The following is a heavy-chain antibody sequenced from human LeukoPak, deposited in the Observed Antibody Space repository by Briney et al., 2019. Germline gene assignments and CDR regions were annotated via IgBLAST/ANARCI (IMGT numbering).Heavy chain of an antibody. CDR1: GFTFSSYSMN. CDR3: ARLLIYCSSTSCHFDY. D-gene: IGHD2-2*01. CDR2: IYYSGIT. J-gene: IGHJ4*02. Sequence: KAGGSLRLSCAASGFTFSSYSMNWVRQPPGKGLEWVGSIYYSGITYYNPSLKSRVTISVETSNNQFSLKLSSVTAADTAMYYCARLLIYCSSTSCHFDYWGQGTLVTVSS. V-gene: IGHV4-39*01.